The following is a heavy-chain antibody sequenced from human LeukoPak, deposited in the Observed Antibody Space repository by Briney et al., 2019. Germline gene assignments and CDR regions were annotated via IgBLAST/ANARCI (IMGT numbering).Heavy chain of an antibody. D-gene: IGHD1-26*01. Sequence: SETLSLTCTVHGGSFSGYYWIWIRQPPWKGLEWIGEINDTGGTNYNPSLKSRVTISRDASKSQFSLNLTSMTAADTAVYYCARDLELRYWGQGTLVTVSS. J-gene: IGHJ4*02. CDR1: GGSFSGYY. V-gene: IGHV4-34*01. CDR3: ARDLELRY. CDR2: INDTGGT.